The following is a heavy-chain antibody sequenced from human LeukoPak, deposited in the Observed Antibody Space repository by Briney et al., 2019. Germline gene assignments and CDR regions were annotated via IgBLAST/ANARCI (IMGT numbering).Heavy chain of an antibody. Sequence: PGGSLKLSCAASGFTFSGSAIHWVRQASGKGLEWVGRIRSKANSYATAYAASVKGRFTISRDDSKNTAYLQMNSLKTEDTAVYYCTTTVTTPPFDYWGQGTLVTVSS. V-gene: IGHV3-73*01. CDR1: GFTFSGSA. J-gene: IGHJ4*02. CDR3: TTTVTTPPFDY. CDR2: IRSKANSYAT. D-gene: IGHD4-17*01.